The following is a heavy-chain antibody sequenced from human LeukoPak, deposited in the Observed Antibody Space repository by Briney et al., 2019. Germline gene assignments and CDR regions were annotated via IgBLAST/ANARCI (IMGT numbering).Heavy chain of an antibody. V-gene: IGHV1-2*02. CDR3: ARDAGVGYDPGFDY. J-gene: IGHJ4*02. D-gene: IGHD5-12*01. CDR2: INPNSGGT. CDR1: GYTFTGYY. Sequence: GASVKVSCKASGYTFTGYYMHWVRQAPGQGLEWMRWINPNSGGTNYAQKFQGRVTMTRDTSISTAYMELSRLRSDDTAVYYCARDAGVGYDPGFDYWGQGTLVTVSS.